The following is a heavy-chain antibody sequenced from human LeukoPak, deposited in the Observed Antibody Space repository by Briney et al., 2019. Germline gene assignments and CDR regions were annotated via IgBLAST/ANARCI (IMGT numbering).Heavy chain of an antibody. Sequence: GESLKISCKGSGYSFTSYWIGWVRQMPGKGLEWMGIIYPGDSDTRYSPSFQGQVTISADKSISTAYLQWSSLKASDTAMYYCASSAREGSSRPWYYGMDVWGQGTTVTVSS. V-gene: IGHV5-51*01. D-gene: IGHD3-16*02. CDR1: GYSFTSYW. CDR3: ASSAREGSSRPWYYGMDV. CDR2: IYPGDSDT. J-gene: IGHJ6*02.